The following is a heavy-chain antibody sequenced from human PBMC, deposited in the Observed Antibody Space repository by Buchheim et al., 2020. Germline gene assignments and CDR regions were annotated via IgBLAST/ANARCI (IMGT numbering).Heavy chain of an antibody. Sequence: QVQLVESGGGVVQPGRSLRLSCAASGFTFSSYGMHWVRQAPGKGLEWVAVISYDGSNKYYADSVKGRFTISRDNSKNTLYLQMNSLRAEDTAVYYCAKQAPMLIVGATGEIDYWGQGTL. CDR3: AKQAPMLIVGATGEIDY. CDR2: ISYDGSNK. D-gene: IGHD1-26*01. V-gene: IGHV3-30*18. CDR1: GFTFSSYG. J-gene: IGHJ4*02.